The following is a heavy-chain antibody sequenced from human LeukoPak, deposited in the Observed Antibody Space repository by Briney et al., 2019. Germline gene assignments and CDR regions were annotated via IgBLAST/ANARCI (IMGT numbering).Heavy chain of an antibody. D-gene: IGHD2-15*01. V-gene: IGHV3-48*01. CDR3: ARDGSPFDY. CDR1: GFIPSNYR. CDR2: ISSSGNSR. Sequence: GGSLRLSCAASGFIPSNYRMNWVRQAPGKGLEWVSYISSSGNSREYADSVKGRFTISRDNAKNSLYLQMNSLRAEDTAVYYCARDGSPFDYWGQGTLVTVSS. J-gene: IGHJ4*02.